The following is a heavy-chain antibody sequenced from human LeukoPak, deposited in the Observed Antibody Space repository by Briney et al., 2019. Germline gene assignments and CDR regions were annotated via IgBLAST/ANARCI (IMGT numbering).Heavy chain of an antibody. Sequence: PSETLSLTCTVSGYSISSGYYWGWIRQPPGKGLEWIGSIYHSGSTYFNPSLKSRVTISVDTSKNQFSLKLSSVTAADTAVCYCARASSGYPFFDYWGQGTLVTVSS. CDR2: IYHSGST. CDR3: ARASSGYPFFDY. CDR1: GYSISSGYY. J-gene: IGHJ4*02. V-gene: IGHV4-38-2*02. D-gene: IGHD3-22*01.